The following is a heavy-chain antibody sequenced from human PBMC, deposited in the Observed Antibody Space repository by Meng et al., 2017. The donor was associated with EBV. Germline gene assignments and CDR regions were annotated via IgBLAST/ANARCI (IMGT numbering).Heavy chain of an antibody. J-gene: IGHJ4*02. Sequence: QVQVQASGGGGKKAGASGKVACRNSGGTFISGAGSWVRQDPGQGLGWMGGLIPMSGAAHYEKKFQDGVTIIADESTSTHSMELNNLRFEDTAMYYCASESGRGFTPDYWGQGTLVTVSS. CDR3: ASESGRGFTPDY. D-gene: IGHD3-10*01. V-gene: IGHV1-69*01. CDR1: GGTFISGA. CDR2: LIPMSGAA.